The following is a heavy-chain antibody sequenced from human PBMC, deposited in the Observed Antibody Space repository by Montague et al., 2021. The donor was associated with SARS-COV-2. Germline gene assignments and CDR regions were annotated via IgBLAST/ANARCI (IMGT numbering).Heavy chain of an antibody. J-gene: IGHJ6*02. D-gene: IGHD6-13*01. V-gene: IGHV4-39*07. Sequence: SETLSLTCTVSGGSISSSSFYWGWIRQPPGKGLEWIGIIYSGGSTXYNPSLKSRVTISVDTSKNQFSLKLSSVTAADTAVYYCARVGPRLLVRLSGMDVWDQGTTVTVSS. CDR2: IYSGGST. CDR1: GGSISSSSFY. CDR3: ARVGPRLLVRLSGMDV.